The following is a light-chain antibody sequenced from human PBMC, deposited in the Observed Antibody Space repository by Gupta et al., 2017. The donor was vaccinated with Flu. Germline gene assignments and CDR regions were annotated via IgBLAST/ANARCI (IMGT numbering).Light chain of an antibody. CDR1: NNDIGLYNY. CDR3: SSYARGSFWV. CDR2: GVS. V-gene: IGLV2-14*01. Sequence: SINTSCTGTNNDIGLYNYVSWYQQHPGKAPKLMVYGVSNRPSGVSNRFSGSKSGNTASLTISGLQAEDEADYYCSSYARGSFWVFGGGTKLSVL. J-gene: IGLJ3*02.